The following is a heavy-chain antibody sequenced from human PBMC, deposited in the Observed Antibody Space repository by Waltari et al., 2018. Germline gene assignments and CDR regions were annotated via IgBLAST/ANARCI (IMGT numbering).Heavy chain of an antibody. CDR3: VTDFRAIRGWDF. CDR2: IKSKSDGEAR. D-gene: IGHD6-19*01. Sequence: DVELEQSGGGLVKPGGSVRLSCVASGLTFSNARREWVRQAPGKGVEWVGRIKSKSDGEARDYGALVKGRFFISRDDSKKTVYLEMNSLETDDTAVYYCVTDFRAIRGWDFWGPGSLVTVSS. J-gene: IGHJ4*02. V-gene: IGHV3-15*07. CDR1: GLTFSNAR.